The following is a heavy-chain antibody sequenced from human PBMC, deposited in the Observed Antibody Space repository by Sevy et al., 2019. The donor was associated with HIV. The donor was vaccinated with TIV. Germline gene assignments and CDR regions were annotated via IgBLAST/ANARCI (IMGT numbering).Heavy chain of an antibody. D-gene: IGHD2-15*01. CDR1: GGSISSGGYY. V-gene: IGHV4-31*03. CDR3: ARVSYCSGGSCYYFDY. CDR2: IYYSGST. J-gene: IGHJ4*02. Sequence: SETLSLTCTVSGGSISSGGYYWSWIRQHPGKGLEWIGYIYYSGSTYYNPSLKSRVTISVETSKNQFSLKLSSVTAADTAVYYCARVSYCSGGSCYYFDYWGQGTLVTVSS.